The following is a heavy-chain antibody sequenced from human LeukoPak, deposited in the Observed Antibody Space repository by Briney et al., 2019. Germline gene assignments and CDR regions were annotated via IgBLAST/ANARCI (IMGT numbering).Heavy chain of an antibody. J-gene: IGHJ6*02. CDR2: MNPNSGNT. Sequence: GASVKVSCKASGYTFTSYDINWVRQATGQGLEWMGWMNPNSGNTGYAQKFQGRVTMTSNTSISTAYMDLSSLRSEDTAVYYCARGPRSYCSGGSWYFWSYYYYYYGMDVWGQGTTVTVSS. CDR1: GYTFTSYD. D-gene: IGHD2-15*01. V-gene: IGHV1-8*01. CDR3: ARGPRSYCSGGSWYFWSYYYYYYGMDV.